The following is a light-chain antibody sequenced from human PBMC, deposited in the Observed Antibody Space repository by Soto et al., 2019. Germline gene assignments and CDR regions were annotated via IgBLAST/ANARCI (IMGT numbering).Light chain of an antibody. CDR1: QSISNW. CDR2: DAS. Sequence: DIQMTQSPSSLSASVVYRVTITCRASQSISNWLAWYQQKPGKAPKFLIYDASSLESGVPSRFSGSGSGTIFTLTISSLQPDDFATYYCQHYNTYPWTFGQGTKVDIK. CDR3: QHYNTYPWT. J-gene: IGKJ1*01. V-gene: IGKV1-5*01.